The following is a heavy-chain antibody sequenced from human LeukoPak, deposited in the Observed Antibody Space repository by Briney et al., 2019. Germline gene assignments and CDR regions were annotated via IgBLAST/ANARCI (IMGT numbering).Heavy chain of an antibody. J-gene: IGHJ3*02. D-gene: IGHD2-2*01. V-gene: IGHV4-59*01. Sequence: PSETLSLTCTVSGDSISSYYWSWIRQPPGKGLEWIGYIYYSGSTNYNPSLKSRVTISVDTSKNQFSLKLSSVTAADTAVYYCASGGVVILAAMNAFDIWGQGTVVTVSS. CDR3: ASGGVVILAAMNAFDI. CDR1: GDSISSYY. CDR2: IYYSGST.